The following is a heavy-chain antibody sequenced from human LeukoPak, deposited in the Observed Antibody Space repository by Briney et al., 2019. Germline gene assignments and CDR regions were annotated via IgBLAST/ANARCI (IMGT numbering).Heavy chain of an antibody. CDR3: ASSSEAIAAAGRYYHYYMDV. CDR2: ISAYNGTT. V-gene: IGHV1-18*01. Sequence: ASVKVSCKASGYTFTSYGISWVRQAPGQGLEWMGWISAYNGTTNYAQKLQGRVTMTTDTSTSTAYMELRSLRSDDTAVYYCASSSEAIAAAGRYYHYYMDVWGKGTTVTVSS. J-gene: IGHJ6*03. D-gene: IGHD6-13*01. CDR1: GYTFTSYG.